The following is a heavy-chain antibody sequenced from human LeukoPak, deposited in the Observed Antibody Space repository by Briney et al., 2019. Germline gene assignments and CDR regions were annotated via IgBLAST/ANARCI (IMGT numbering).Heavy chain of an antibody. Sequence: GGSLRLSCVASGFSFDDYAMHWVRQAPGKGLEWVSGISRSSGTIYYSDPVKGRFTIFRDNAKNSVYLQMNSLRADDTAFYYCAKDSTPRGVQLAFYFDYWGQGALVTVSS. V-gene: IGHV3-9*01. CDR3: AKDSTPRGVQLAFYFDY. CDR1: GFSFDDYA. J-gene: IGHJ4*02. CDR2: ISRSSGTI. D-gene: IGHD2-8*01.